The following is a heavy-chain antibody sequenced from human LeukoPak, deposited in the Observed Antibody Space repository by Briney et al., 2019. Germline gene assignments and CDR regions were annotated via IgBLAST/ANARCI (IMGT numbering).Heavy chain of an antibody. D-gene: IGHD6-13*01. J-gene: IGHJ4*02. CDR1: GFTFSSYA. CDR2: ISYNGSNK. CDR3: ARVLAAAGPNSLDY. Sequence: AGGSLRLSCAASGFTFSSYAMHWVRQAPGKGLEWVAVISYNGSNKYYADSVKGRFTISRDNSKNTLYLQMNSLRAEDTAVYYCARVLAAAGPNSLDYWGQGTLVTASS. V-gene: IGHV3-30-3*01.